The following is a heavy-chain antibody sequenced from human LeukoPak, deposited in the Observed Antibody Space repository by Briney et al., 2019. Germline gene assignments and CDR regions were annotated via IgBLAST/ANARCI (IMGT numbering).Heavy chain of an antibody. D-gene: IGHD2-2*01. Sequence: PGGSLRLSCAASGFTFSSYDMHWVRQATGKGLKWVSAIGTVGDTYYPASAMHRLTISRKNAKNYLYHLMNSLGAGDTAVYFCARGGRGQIPAVDFDYWGQGTLVTVSS. CDR2: IGTVGDT. V-gene: IGHV3-13*01. J-gene: IGHJ4*02. CDR1: GFTFSSYD. CDR3: ARGGRGQIPAVDFDY.